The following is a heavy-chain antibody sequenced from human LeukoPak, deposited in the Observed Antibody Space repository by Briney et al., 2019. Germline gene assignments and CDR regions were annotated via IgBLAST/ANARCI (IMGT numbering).Heavy chain of an antibody. CDR3: ARDLLMVYAIDEQSRNWFDP. Sequence: GGSLRLSCAASGFTFSSYSMNWVRQAPGKGLEWVSSISSSSYIYYADSVKGRFTISRDNAKNSLYLQMNSLRAEDTAVYYCARDLLMVYAIDEQSRNWFDPWGQGTLVTVSS. D-gene: IGHD2-8*01. V-gene: IGHV3-21*01. J-gene: IGHJ5*02. CDR1: GFTFSSYS. CDR2: ISSSSYI.